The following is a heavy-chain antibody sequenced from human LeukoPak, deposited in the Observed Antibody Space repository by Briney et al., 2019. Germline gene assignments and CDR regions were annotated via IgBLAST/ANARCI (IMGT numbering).Heavy chain of an antibody. Sequence: GGSLRLSCAASGFTFSSYSMNWVCQAPGKGLEWVSSISSSSSYIYYADSVKGRFTISRDNAKNSLYLQMNSLRAEDMALYYCAKDRGYSSSWYYFDYWGQGTLVTVSS. CDR3: AKDRGYSSSWYYFDY. CDR1: GFTFSSYS. D-gene: IGHD6-13*01. V-gene: IGHV3-21*04. CDR2: ISSSSSYI. J-gene: IGHJ4*02.